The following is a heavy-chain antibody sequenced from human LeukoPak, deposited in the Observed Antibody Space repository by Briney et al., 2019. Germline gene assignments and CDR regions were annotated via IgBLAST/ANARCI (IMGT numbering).Heavy chain of an antibody. CDR3: ARAIDYGDLPDY. V-gene: IGHV4-59*01. CDR1: GGSISSYY. CDR2: IYYSGST. J-gene: IGHJ4*02. D-gene: IGHD4-17*01. Sequence: SETLSLTCTVSGGSISSYYWSWIRQPPGKGLEWIGYIYYSGSTNYNPSLKSRVTISVDTSKNQFSLKLSSVTAADTAVYYCARAIDYGDLPDYWGQGTLVTVSS.